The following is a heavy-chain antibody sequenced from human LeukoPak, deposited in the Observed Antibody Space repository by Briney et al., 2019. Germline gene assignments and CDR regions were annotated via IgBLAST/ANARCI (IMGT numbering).Heavy chain of an antibody. V-gene: IGHV3-7*01. CDR1: GFTYSNYW. J-gene: IGHJ4*02. CDR2: IKQDGGEK. Sequence: QPGGSLRLSCAASGFTYSNYWMSWVRQAPGKGLEWVANIKQDGGEKNYVDSVKGRFTISRDNAKNSLYLQMNILRAEDTAVYYCARYTYVWGTYRDLDHWGQGTLVTVSS. D-gene: IGHD3-16*02. CDR3: ARYTYVWGTYRDLDH.